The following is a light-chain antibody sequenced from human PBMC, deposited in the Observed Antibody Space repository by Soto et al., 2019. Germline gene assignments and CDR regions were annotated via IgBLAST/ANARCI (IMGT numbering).Light chain of an antibody. CDR2: KAS. Sequence: DIQMTQSPSTLSASVGDRVTITCRASQSITNWLAWYQQKPGKAPKLLIYKASNLETGVPSRFSGSGSGTEFTLTIRGLQPDDFATYYCQQYITYSPWTFGQGTTVDFK. CDR1: QSITNW. J-gene: IGKJ1*01. V-gene: IGKV1-5*03. CDR3: QQYITYSPWT.